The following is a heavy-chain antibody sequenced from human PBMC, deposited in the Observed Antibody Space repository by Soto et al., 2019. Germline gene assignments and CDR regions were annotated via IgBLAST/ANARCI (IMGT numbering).Heavy chain of an antibody. CDR2: IWYDGSNK. D-gene: IGHD2-2*02. Sequence: QVQLVESGGGVVQPGRSLRLSCAASGFTFSSYGMHWVRQAPGKGLEWVAVIWYDGSNKYYADSVKGRFTISRDNSKNTLYLQMNSLRAEDTAVYYCARDMVMKYQLLYPSYYYGMDVWGQGTTVTVSS. CDR1: GFTFSSYG. CDR3: ARDMVMKYQLLYPSYYYGMDV. V-gene: IGHV3-33*01. J-gene: IGHJ6*02.